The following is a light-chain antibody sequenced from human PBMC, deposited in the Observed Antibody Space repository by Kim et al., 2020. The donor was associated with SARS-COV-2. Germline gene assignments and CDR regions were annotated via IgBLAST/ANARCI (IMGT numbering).Light chain of an antibody. CDR2: AAS. J-gene: IGKJ4*01. CDR3: QQSHTGPLLT. Sequence: DIQMTQSPSSLSASVGDRVTIACRASQSISTYLNWYQQKPGKAPNLLIYAASSLQSGVPSRFSGSGSGTDFTLTISSLQPEDFATYYCQQSHTGPLLTFGGGTKVDIK. V-gene: IGKV1-39*01. CDR1: QSISTY.